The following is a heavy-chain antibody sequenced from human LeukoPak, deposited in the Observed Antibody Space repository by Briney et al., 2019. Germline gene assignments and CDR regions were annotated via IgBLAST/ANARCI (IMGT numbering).Heavy chain of an antibody. V-gene: IGHV3-33*06. CDR2: IWYDGSNK. Sequence: PGGSLRLSCAASGFTSSSYGMHWVRQAPGKGLEWVAVIWYDGSNKYYADSVKGRFTISRDNSKNTLYLQMDSLRAEDTAVYACVKDHRDSGNYYYYYGMDVWGQGTTVAVSS. CDR1: GFTSSSYG. D-gene: IGHD1-26*01. CDR3: VKDHRDSGNYYYYYGMDV. J-gene: IGHJ6*02.